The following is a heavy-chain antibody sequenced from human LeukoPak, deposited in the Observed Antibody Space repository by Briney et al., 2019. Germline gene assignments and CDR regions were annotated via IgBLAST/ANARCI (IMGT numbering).Heavy chain of an antibody. CDR3: ARLKVDANNYFDY. V-gene: IGHV4-30-4*01. CDR2: IYYSGNS. CDR1: GGSISSGDYY. J-gene: IGHJ4*02. Sequence: SETLSLTCTVSGGSISSGDYYGSWIRQPPGKGLEWIGYIYYSGNSYFSPPLKNRATISVDTSKHQFSLKLSSVTAADTALYYCARLKVDANNYFDYWGQGTLVTVYS. D-gene: IGHD1-26*01.